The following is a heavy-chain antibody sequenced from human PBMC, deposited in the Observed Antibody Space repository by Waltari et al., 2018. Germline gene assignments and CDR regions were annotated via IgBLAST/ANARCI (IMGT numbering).Heavy chain of an antibody. CDR2: IWHDGSNE. D-gene: IGHD2-15*01. V-gene: IGHV3-33*01. Sequence: QVQLVESGGGVVQPGRSLRLSCAASGVTFSRFGMHWVRQAPGKGLEWVSVIWHDGSNEYYVDSVKGRFTISRDNSKSTLYLQMNSLRAEDSAVYYCASQSTTLFDYWGQGTLVTVSS. CDR1: GVTFSRFG. J-gene: IGHJ4*02. CDR3: ASQSTTLFDY.